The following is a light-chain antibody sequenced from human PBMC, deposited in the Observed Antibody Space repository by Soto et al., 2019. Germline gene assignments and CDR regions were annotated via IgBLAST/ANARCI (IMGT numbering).Light chain of an antibody. V-gene: IGLV2-11*01. Sequence: QSALTQPRSVSGSPGQSVTISCTGTSTDVGGYNYVSWYQQYSGKAPKVLIYDVTKRPSGVPDRFSGSKSGDTASLTISGLQAEDEADYYCCSYAETNTFVFGTGTKVTVL. CDR3: CSYAETNTFV. CDR1: STDVGGYNY. J-gene: IGLJ1*01. CDR2: DVT.